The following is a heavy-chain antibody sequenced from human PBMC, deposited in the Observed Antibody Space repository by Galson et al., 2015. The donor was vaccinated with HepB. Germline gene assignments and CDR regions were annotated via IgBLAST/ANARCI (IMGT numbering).Heavy chain of an antibody. V-gene: IGHV3-7*03. Sequence: SLRLSCAASGFTFSPYWMNWVRQAPGKGLEWVAIIKQDGSAIHYMDSVRGRFTISRDNAKNSLCLQMNSLRAEDTAVYYCAGGSGYLIDDWGQGTVVTVSS. CDR3: AGGSGYLIDD. CDR1: GFTFSPYW. J-gene: IGHJ4*02. CDR2: IKQDGSAI. D-gene: IGHD2-2*03.